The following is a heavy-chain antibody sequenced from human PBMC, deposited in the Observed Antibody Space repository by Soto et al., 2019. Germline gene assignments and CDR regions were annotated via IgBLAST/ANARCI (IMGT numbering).Heavy chain of an antibody. CDR3: TSGHDYDSSGGYYFEY. CDR2: IYSAGNT. V-gene: IGHV3-53*01. Sequence: GGSLRLSCAPSGFSTSSSYMNWVRQAPGKGLEWVSVIYSAGNTYYADSVRGRFTISRDSSKNTLYLQMTRLRAEDTALYFCTSGHDYDSSGGYYFEYWGQERWSPSPQ. J-gene: IGHJ4*01. D-gene: IGHD3-22*01. CDR1: GFSTSSSY.